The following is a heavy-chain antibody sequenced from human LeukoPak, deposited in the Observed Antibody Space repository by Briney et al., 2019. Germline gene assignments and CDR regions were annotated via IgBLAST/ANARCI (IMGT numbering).Heavy chain of an antibody. V-gene: IGHV4-59*01. J-gene: IGHJ4*02. CDR1: GGSIGSYY. CDR3: ARGPTTYYYDSSGYYYVDY. Sequence: SETLSLTCTVSGGSIGSYYWSWIRQPPGKGLEWIGYIYYSGSTNYNPSLKSRVTISVDTSKNQFSLKLSSVTAADTAVYYCARGPTTYYYDSSGYYYVDYWGQGTLVTVSS. D-gene: IGHD3-22*01. CDR2: IYYSGST.